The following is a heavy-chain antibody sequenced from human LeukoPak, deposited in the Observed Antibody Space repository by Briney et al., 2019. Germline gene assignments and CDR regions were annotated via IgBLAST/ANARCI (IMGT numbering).Heavy chain of an antibody. V-gene: IGHV3-23*01. CDR3: AKDHGYYGSGSYYDY. J-gene: IGHJ4*02. D-gene: IGHD3-10*01. CDR2: ISGSGGST. Sequence: PGGSLRLSCAASGFTFSSYAMRWVRQAPGKGLEWVSAISGSGGSTYYADSVKGRFTISRDNSKNTLYLQMNSLRAEDTAVYYCAKDHGYYGSGSYYDYWGQGTLVTVSS. CDR1: GFTFSSYA.